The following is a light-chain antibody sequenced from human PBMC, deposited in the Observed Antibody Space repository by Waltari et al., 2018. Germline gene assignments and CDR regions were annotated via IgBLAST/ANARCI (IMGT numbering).Light chain of an antibody. Sequence: EIVLTQSPAILSFSPGERATLSCRASQSVGTYFAWYQQRPGQSPRLLIYDASNRATGIPARFTGSGSETDFTLTISSLQPEDFAVYYCQQRRNWPLTVGGGTRVQI. CDR2: DAS. V-gene: IGKV3-11*01. CDR1: QSVGTY. J-gene: IGKJ4*01. CDR3: QQRRNWPLT.